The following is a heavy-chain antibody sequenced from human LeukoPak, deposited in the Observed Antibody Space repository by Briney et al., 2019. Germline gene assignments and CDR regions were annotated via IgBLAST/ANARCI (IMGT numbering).Heavy chain of an antibody. D-gene: IGHD3-22*01. CDR1: GFTFSSYG. CDR3: AKVVNYYDSSGYIDY. J-gene: IGHJ4*02. V-gene: IGHV3-30*02. CDR2: IRYDGSNK. Sequence: PGGSLRLSCAASGFTFSSYGMHWVRQAPGKGLEWVAFIRYDGSNKYYADSVKGRFTISRDNSKNTLYLQMNSLRAEDTAVYYCAKVVNYYDSSGYIDYWGQGTLVTVSS.